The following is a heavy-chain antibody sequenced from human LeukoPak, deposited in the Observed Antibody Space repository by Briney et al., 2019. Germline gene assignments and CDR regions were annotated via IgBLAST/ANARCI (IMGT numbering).Heavy chain of an antibody. CDR3: ARGGSGSYFSWLDP. V-gene: IGHV1-2*02. D-gene: IGHD3-10*01. Sequence: ASVKVSCKASGYTFTGYYIHWVRQAPGQGLECMGWINPNSGGTNYAQKFQGRVTMTRDTSVSTAYMELSRLRSDDTAVYYCARGGSGSYFSWLDPWGQGTLVTVSS. CDR1: GYTFTGYY. J-gene: IGHJ5*02. CDR2: INPNSGGT.